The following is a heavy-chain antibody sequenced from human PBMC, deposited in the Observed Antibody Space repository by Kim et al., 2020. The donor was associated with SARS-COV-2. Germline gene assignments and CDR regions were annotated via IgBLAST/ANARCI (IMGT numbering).Heavy chain of an antibody. Sequence: GGSLRLSCAASGFTFGDYAMHWVRQAPGKGLEWVSGISWNSGSIGYADSVKGRFTISRNNAKNSLYLQMNSLRAEDTALYYCAKDIPGDYGDYGGGLDPWGQGTLVTVSS. V-gene: IGHV3-9*01. D-gene: IGHD4-17*01. J-gene: IGHJ5*02. CDR1: GFTFGDYA. CDR3: AKDIPGDYGDYGGGLDP. CDR2: ISWNSGSI.